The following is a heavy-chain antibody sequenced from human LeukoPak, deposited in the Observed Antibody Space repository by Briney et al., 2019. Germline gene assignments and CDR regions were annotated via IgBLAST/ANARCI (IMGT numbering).Heavy chain of an antibody. CDR2: ISYDGSNK. J-gene: IGHJ4*02. Sequence: GGSLRLSCAASGFTFSSYAMHCVRQAPGKGLEWGAVISYDGSNKSYADSVKGRFTISRDNSKNTLYLQITSLRPEDTAVYYCARDLLDTAMAAFDYWGQGTLVTVSS. CDR1: GFTFSSYA. CDR3: ARDLLDTAMAAFDY. D-gene: IGHD5-18*01. V-gene: IGHV3-30*04.